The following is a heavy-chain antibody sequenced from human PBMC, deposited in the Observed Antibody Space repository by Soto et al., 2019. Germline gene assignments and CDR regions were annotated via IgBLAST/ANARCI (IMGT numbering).Heavy chain of an antibody. J-gene: IGHJ5*02. Sequence: WGSLRLSCAACGFTVSNYGMSWVRQAPGKGLEWVSSISGGNTFYAGSVKGRFTISRDNSKNTLYLQMNSLAAEDTAVYYCAKAPSSDCNSGACSLRSWGQGTLVTVSS. CDR1: GFTVSNYG. CDR2: ISGGNT. V-gene: IGHV3-23*01. D-gene: IGHD2-21*01. CDR3: AKAPSSDCNSGACSLRS.